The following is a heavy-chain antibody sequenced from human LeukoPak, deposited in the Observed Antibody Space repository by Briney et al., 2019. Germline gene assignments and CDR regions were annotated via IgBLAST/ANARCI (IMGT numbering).Heavy chain of an antibody. CDR1: GFMFRNYA. CDR3: AKDFGDRFYYFDS. CDR2: IIASGGTT. J-gene: IGHJ4*02. Sequence: GGSLRLSCAASGFMFRNYAMDWVRQAPGKGLEWVSAIIASGGTTYYADSVKGRSTISRDNSKNTLFLQMNSLRAEDTAVYYCAKDFGDRFYYFDSWGQGTLATVSS. V-gene: IGHV3-23*01. D-gene: IGHD4-17*01.